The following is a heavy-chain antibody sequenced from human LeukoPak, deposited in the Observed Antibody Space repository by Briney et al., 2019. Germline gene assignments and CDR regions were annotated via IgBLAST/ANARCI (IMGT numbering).Heavy chain of an antibody. CDR1: GGSISSYY. V-gene: IGHV4-59*12. Sequence: SETLSLTCTVSGGSISSYYWSWIRQPPGKGLEWIGYIYYSGSTNYNPSLKSRVTISVDTSKNQFSLKLSSVTAADTAVYYCARDLTGYFDYWGQGTLVTVSS. CDR2: IYYSGST. J-gene: IGHJ4*02. CDR3: ARDLTGYFDY.